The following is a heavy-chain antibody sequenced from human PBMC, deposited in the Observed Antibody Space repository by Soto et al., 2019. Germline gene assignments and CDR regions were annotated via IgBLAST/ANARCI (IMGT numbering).Heavy chain of an antibody. D-gene: IGHD2-2*01. CDR1: GFSFDDYG. V-gene: IGHV3-33*08. CDR2: IWYDGSNK. J-gene: IGHJ6*02. CDR3: ARGKVPAAMRGARRGDYYGMDV. Sequence: GGSLRLSCAASGFSFDDYGMNWVRQAPGKGLEWVAVIWYDGSNKYYADSVKGRFTISRDNSKNTLYLQMNSLRAEDTAVYYCARGKVPAAMRGARRGDYYGMDVWGQGTTVTVSS.